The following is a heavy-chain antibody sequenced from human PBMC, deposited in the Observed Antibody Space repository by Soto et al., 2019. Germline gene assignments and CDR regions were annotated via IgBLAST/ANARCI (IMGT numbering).Heavy chain of an antibody. V-gene: IGHV3-23*01. CDR1: GFTFSSYA. Sequence: PGGSLRLSCAASGFTFSSYAMSWVRQAPGKGLEWVSAISGSGGSTYYADSVKGRFTISRDNSKNTLYLQMNSLRAEDTAVYYCANLTWIQLWLLDWFDPWGQGTLVTVSS. J-gene: IGHJ5*02. D-gene: IGHD5-18*01. CDR3: ANLTWIQLWLLDWFDP. CDR2: ISGSGGST.